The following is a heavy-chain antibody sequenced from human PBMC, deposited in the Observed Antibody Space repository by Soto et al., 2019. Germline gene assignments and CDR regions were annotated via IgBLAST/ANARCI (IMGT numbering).Heavy chain of an antibody. Sequence: GASVKVSCKASGYTFTSYPMHWVRQAPGQRLEWMGWINGDNGNTKYSQKFQGRVTITRDTSASTAYMELSSLRSEDTAVYYCARDHLYYGMDAWGQGTTVTVSS. CDR3: ARDHLYYGMDA. J-gene: IGHJ6*02. CDR2: INGDNGNT. CDR1: GYTFTSYP. V-gene: IGHV1-3*01.